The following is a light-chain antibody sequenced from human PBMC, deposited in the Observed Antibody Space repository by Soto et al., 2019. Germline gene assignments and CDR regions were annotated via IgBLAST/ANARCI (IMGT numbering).Light chain of an antibody. CDR3: QQRSSWPLLT. J-gene: IGKJ4*01. CDR2: DAS. CDR1: QSVSNY. Sequence: ENVLKQSPATLSLSPGERAALSCRASQSVSNYLAWFQQKPGQAPRLLIYDASNRATGIPARFSGSGSGTDFTLTISSLEPEDFAVYYCQQRSSWPLLTFGGGTKVEI. V-gene: IGKV3-11*01.